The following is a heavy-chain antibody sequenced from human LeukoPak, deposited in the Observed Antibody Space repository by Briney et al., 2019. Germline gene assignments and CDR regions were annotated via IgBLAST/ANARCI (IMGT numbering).Heavy chain of an antibody. Sequence: SETLSLTCTVSGGSISSGSYYWSWIRQPAGKGLEWIGRIYTSGSTNYNPSLKSRVTISVDTSKNQFSLKLSSVTAADTAVYYCARGGGRYSYGYHDYWGQGTLVTVSS. V-gene: IGHV4-61*02. CDR2: IYTSGST. D-gene: IGHD5-18*01. CDR1: GGSISSGSYY. J-gene: IGHJ4*02. CDR3: ARGGGRYSYGYHDY.